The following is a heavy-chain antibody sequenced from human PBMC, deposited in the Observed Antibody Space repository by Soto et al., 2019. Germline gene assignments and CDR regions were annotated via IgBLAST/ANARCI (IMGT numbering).Heavy chain of an antibody. CDR3: ARAKYYYGSAPFDP. CDR2: IYYSGST. D-gene: IGHD3-10*01. CDR1: GFSISSYY. V-gene: IGHV4-59*12. Sequence: SETLSLTCTFSGFSISSYYWSWIRQPPGKGLEWIGYIYYSGSTNYNPSLKSRVTISVDTSKNQFSLKLSSVTAADTAVYYCARAKYYYGSAPFDPWGQGTLVTVSS. J-gene: IGHJ5*02.